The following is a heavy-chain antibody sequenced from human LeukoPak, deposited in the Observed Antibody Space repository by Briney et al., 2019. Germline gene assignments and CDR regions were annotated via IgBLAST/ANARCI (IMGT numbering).Heavy chain of an antibody. CDR3: ARDPYSGSYGDSYYYYMDV. Sequence: GGSLRLSCAASGFTFSSYEMNWVRQAPGKGLEWVSYISGSGSTIYYADSVKGRFTISRDNSKNSLYLQMISLRAEDTAIYYCARDPYSGSYGDSYYYYMDVWGKGTTVTISS. CDR2: ISGSGSTI. J-gene: IGHJ6*03. D-gene: IGHD1-26*01. CDR1: GFTFSSYE. V-gene: IGHV3-48*03.